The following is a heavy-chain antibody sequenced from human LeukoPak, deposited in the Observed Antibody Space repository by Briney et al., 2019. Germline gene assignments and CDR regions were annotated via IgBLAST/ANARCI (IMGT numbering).Heavy chain of an antibody. V-gene: IGHV1-2*02. CDR2: INPNSGGT. CDR3: ARDDGILSGSYEGAFDI. D-gene: IGHD1-26*01. J-gene: IGHJ3*02. Sequence: GASVKVSCKASGYTFTGYYMHWVRRAPGQGLEWMGWINPNSGGTNYAQKFQGRVTMTRDTSISTAYMELSRLRSDDTAVYYCARDDGILSGSYEGAFDIWGQGTMVTVSS. CDR1: GYTFTGYY.